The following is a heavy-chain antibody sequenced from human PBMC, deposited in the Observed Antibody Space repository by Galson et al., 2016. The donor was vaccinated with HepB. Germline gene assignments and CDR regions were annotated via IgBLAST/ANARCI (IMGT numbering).Heavy chain of an antibody. CDR1: GGSISSGPYY. Sequence: SETLSLTCTVSGGSISSGPYYWGWIRQPPGKGLEWIGSIFSTGNTYHNPSLKSRFSMSVDSSNNRFSLNVRSVTAADTAVYYCARHTNEGAQSLIASAHCFDFWGQGILVTVSS. CDR2: IFSTGNT. V-gene: IGHV4-39*01. J-gene: IGHJ4*02. CDR3: ARHTNEGAQSLIASAHCFDF. D-gene: IGHD1-26*01.